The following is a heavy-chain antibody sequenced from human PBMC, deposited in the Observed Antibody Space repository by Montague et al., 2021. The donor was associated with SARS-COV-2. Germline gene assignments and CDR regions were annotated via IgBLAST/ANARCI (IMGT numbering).Heavy chain of an antibody. CDR3: AKDLYDYVWGSYRSTGACNDY. V-gene: IGHV3-30*18. CDR2: ISYDGSNK. J-gene: IGHJ4*02. D-gene: IGHD3-16*02. CDR1: GFTFSSYG. Sequence: SLRLSCAASGFTFSSYGMYWVRQAPGKGLEWVAVISYDGSNKYYADSVKGRFTISRDNSKNTLYLQMNSLRAEDTAVYYCAKDLYDYVWGSYRSTGACNDYWGQGTLVTVSS.